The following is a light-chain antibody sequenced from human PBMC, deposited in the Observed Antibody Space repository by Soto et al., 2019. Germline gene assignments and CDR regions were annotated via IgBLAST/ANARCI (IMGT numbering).Light chain of an antibody. Sequence: QSVLTQPPSASGTPGQRVTISCSGSSSNIGSKTVNWYQQLPGTAPKLLIYTNTQRPAGVPDRFSGSKSGTSASLAISGLQSEDEADYFCAAWDDSLNGYVFGSGTKLT. CDR3: AAWDDSLNGYV. V-gene: IGLV1-44*01. CDR1: SSNIGSKT. J-gene: IGLJ1*01. CDR2: TNT.